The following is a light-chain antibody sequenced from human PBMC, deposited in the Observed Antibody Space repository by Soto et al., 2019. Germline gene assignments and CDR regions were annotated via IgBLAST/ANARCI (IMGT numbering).Light chain of an antibody. V-gene: IGLV2-11*01. Sequence: QSALTQPRSVSGSPGQSVTISCPGNSSDVGGYNYVSWYQQHPGKAPKVMIYDVSERPSGVPDRFSGSKSGNTASLTISGLQAEDEADYYCCSYAGSPRYVFGTGTKLTVL. CDR1: SSDVGGYNY. CDR2: DVS. CDR3: CSYAGSPRYV. J-gene: IGLJ1*01.